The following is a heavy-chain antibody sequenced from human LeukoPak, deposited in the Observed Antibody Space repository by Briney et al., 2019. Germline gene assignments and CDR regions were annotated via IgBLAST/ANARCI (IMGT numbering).Heavy chain of an antibody. CDR2: LTTSGSTK. V-gene: IGHV3-48*03. CDR1: GFTFSNYE. D-gene: IGHD1-26*01. CDR3: ARAYSERYGLGYYYMDV. J-gene: IGHJ6*03. Sequence: GGSLRLSCATSGFTFSNYEMNWVRQAPGKGLEWISYLTTSGSTKYYADSVKGRFTISRDNAKNSLYLQMNSLRAEDTAVYYCARAYSERYGLGYYYMDVWGKGTTVTISS.